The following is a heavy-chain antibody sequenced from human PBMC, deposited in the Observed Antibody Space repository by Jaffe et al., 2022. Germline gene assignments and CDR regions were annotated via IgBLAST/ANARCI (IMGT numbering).Heavy chain of an antibody. J-gene: IGHJ4*02. CDR1: GYSISSGYY. V-gene: IGHV4-38-2*01. CDR3: ARHSRVTAMDY. D-gene: IGHD2-21*02. Sequence: QVQLQESGPGLVKPSETLSLTCAVSGYSISSGYYWGWIRQPPGKGLEWIGSIYHSGSTYYNPSLKSRLTISVDTSKNQFSLKLSSVTAADTAVYYCARHSRVTAMDYWGQGTLVTVSS. CDR2: IYHSGST.